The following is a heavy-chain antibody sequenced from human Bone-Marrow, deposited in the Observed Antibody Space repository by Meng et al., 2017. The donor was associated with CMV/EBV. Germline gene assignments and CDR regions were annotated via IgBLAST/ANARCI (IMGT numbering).Heavy chain of an antibody. Sequence: ASVKVSCKASGYTFTSYDINWVRQATGQGLEWMGWMNPNSGNTGYAQKFQGRVTMTRNTSISTAYMELRSLRSDDTAVYYCARWEALGYCSSTSCQPIWGQGTMVTV. CDR1: GYTFTSYD. J-gene: IGHJ3*02. D-gene: IGHD2-2*01. V-gene: IGHV1-8*01. CDR3: ARWEALGYCSSTSCQPI. CDR2: MNPNSGNT.